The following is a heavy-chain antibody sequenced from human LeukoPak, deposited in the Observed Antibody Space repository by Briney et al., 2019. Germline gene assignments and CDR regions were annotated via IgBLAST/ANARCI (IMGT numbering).Heavy chain of an antibody. CDR2: FDPEDGGT. CDR3: ATIFYRSALFGH. V-gene: IGHV1-24*01. Sequence: SVKVSCKVSGYTLTELSIHWVRQAPGKGPEWMGGFDPEDGGTIYAQKLQGRVTMPEDTSTDTAYMELSSLRSEDTAVYYRATIFYRSALFGHWGQGTLVTVSS. D-gene: IGHD2-15*01. J-gene: IGHJ4*02. CDR1: GYTLTELS.